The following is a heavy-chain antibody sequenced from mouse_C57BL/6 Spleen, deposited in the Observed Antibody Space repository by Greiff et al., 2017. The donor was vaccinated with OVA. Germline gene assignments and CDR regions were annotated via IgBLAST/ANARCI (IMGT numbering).Heavy chain of an antibody. CDR1: GYTFTSYW. CDR3: TYDYSSFRFAY. Sequence: VQLQQSGTVLARPGASVKMSCKTSGYTFTSYWMHWVKQRPGQGLEWIGAIYPGNSDTSYNQKFKGKAKLTAVTSASTAYMELSSLTNEDSAVYYCTYDYSSFRFAYWGQGTLVTVSA. J-gene: IGHJ3*01. V-gene: IGHV1-5*01. CDR2: IYPGNSDT. D-gene: IGHD2-4*01.